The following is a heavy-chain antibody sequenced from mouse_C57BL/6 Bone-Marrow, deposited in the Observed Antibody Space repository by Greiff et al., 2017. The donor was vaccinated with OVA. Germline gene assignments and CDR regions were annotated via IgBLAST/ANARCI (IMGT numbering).Heavy chain of an antibody. CDR3: ARSDYGSSYGD. CDR2: INPNNGGT. D-gene: IGHD1-1*01. V-gene: IGHV1-22*01. J-gene: IGHJ2*01. Sequence: EVKLQESGPELVKPGASVKMSCKASGYTFTDYNMHWVKQSHGKSLEWIGYINPNNGGTSYNQKFKGKATLTVNKSSSTAYMELRSLTSEDSAVYYCARSDYGSSYGDWGQGTTLTVSS. CDR1: GYTFTDYN.